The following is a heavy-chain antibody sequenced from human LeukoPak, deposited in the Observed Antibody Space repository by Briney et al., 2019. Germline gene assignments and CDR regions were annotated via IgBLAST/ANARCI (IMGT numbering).Heavy chain of an antibody. CDR2: SATTKPNSCTT. CDR1: GFSITDHH. D-gene: IGHD7-27*01. CDR3: TTDFITGGFDF. Sequence: GGSLRLSCAGAGFSITDHHMDWVRQAPGKGLEWIGRSATTKPNSCTTQYAASVRGRFTISRDDSQNSLYLHLNSLKTEDTAVYYCTTDFITGGFDFWGQGTLVTVSS. V-gene: IGHV3-72*01. J-gene: IGHJ4*02.